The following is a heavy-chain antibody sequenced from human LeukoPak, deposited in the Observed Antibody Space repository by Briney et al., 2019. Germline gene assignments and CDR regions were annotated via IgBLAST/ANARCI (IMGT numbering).Heavy chain of an antibody. J-gene: IGHJ6*04. CDR1: GYTFTSYA. V-gene: IGHV1-3*01. Sequence: WASVKVSCKASGYTFTSYAMHWVRQAPGQRREWMGWINAGNGNTKYSQKFQGRVTITRDTSASTAYMELSSLRSEDTAVYYCARAPVTMVRGAYEGRSYGMDVWGKGTTVTVSS. CDR2: INAGNGNT. D-gene: IGHD3-10*01. CDR3: ARAPVTMVRGAYEGRSYGMDV.